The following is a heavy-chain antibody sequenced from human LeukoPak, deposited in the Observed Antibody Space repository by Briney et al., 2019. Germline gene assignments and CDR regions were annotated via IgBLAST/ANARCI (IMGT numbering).Heavy chain of an antibody. CDR1: GYTFTGYY. V-gene: IGHV1-18*04. D-gene: IGHD1-1*01. Sequence: ASVKVSCKASGYTFTGYYMHWVRQAPGQGLEWMGWISAYNGNTNYAQKLQGRVTMTTDTSTSTAYMELRSLRSDDTAVYYCARVPLDEYYYYYMDVWGKGTTVTISS. CDR3: ARVPLDEYYYYYMDV. CDR2: ISAYNGNT. J-gene: IGHJ6*03.